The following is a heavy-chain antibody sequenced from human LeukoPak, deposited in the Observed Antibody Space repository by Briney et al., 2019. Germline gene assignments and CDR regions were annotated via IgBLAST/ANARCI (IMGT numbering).Heavy chain of an antibody. CDR2: INPSDGST. D-gene: IGHD5-24*01. CDR3: ARIRDCYNDAYDI. V-gene: IGHV1-46*01. J-gene: IGHJ3*02. Sequence: GASVKVSFKASGYTFTIYYIHLARQAPGQGFEWMAMINPSDGSTKNSQKFQGRVTMTRDTSTSTVYMELSSLRSEDPALYYCARIRDCYNDAYDIWGQGTIVTVSS. CDR1: GYTFTIYY.